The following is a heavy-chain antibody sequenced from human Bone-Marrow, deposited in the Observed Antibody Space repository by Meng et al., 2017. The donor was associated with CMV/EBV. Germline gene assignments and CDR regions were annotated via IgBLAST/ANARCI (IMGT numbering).Heavy chain of an antibody. CDR2: ISAYNGNT. D-gene: IGHD6-19*01. V-gene: IGHV1-18*01. CDR1: GYTFTSYG. J-gene: IGHJ4*02. Sequence: GESLKISCKASGYTFTSYGISWVRQAPGQGLEWMGWISAYNGNTNYAQKLQGRVTMTTDTSTSTAYMELRSLRSDDTAVYYCARVGRLGYFDYWGQGTLVTVSS. CDR3: ARVGRLGYFDY.